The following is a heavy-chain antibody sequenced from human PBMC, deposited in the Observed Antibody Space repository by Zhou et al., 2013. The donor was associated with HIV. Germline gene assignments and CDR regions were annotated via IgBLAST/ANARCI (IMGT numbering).Heavy chain of an antibody. CDR1: GYTFTGYY. Sequence: QVQLVQSGAEVKKPGASVKVSCKASGYTFTGYYMHWVRQAPGQGLEWMGWINPNSGGTNYAQKFQGRVTMTRDTSISTAYMELSRLRSDDTAVYYCARAWGGRLGELWSSYGMDVVGPRDHGHRLL. CDR2: INPNSGGT. CDR3: ARAWGGRLGELWSSYGMDV. J-gene: IGHJ6*02. D-gene: IGHD3-16*01. V-gene: IGHV1-2*02.